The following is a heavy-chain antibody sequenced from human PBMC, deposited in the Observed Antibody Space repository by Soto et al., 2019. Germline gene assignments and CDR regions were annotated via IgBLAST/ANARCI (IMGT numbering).Heavy chain of an antibody. J-gene: IGHJ6*02. V-gene: IGHV1-8*01. CDR2: MDPNSGST. CDR3: ARERKFDFWRKGLDV. Sequence: QAQLVQSGAEVRKPGASVKVSCKASGYTFTTYDINWVRQAPGQGLEWLGWMDPNSGSTGYALNFQGRITMTRNISRNTAHMELSSLQSEDTAVYYCARERKFDFWRKGLDVWGQGTTVTVSS. CDR1: GYTFTTYD. D-gene: IGHD3-3*01.